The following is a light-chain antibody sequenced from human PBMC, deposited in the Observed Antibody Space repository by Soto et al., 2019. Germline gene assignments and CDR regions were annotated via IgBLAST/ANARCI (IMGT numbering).Light chain of an antibody. Sequence: DIQMTQSPSSLSASVGDRVTITCRANQGIRTYLAWFQQKPGEAPKSLTYAASSLQSGVPSRFSGSGSGTHFTLTISGLQPEDFAVYYCQQYDSYPRTFGQGTKVDIK. CDR2: AAS. CDR1: QGIRTY. V-gene: IGKV1-16*01. CDR3: QQYDSYPRT. J-gene: IGKJ1*01.